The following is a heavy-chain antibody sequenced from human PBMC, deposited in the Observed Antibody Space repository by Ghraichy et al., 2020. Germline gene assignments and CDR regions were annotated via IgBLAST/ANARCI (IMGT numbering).Heavy chain of an antibody. V-gene: IGHV3-23*01. CDR2: ITGGGGVI. CDR3: AKRDEGYDSSGYHVRCFPH. J-gene: IGHJ1*01. Sequence: LSLTCAASGFTFTNYAMSWVRQAPGKGLEWVSAITGGGGVIYYADSVKGRFSISRDNSRSTLYLQMNSLRAEDTAIYYCAKRDEGYDSSGYHVRCFPHLVQGTLVTVSS. D-gene: IGHD3-22*01. CDR1: GFTFTNYA.